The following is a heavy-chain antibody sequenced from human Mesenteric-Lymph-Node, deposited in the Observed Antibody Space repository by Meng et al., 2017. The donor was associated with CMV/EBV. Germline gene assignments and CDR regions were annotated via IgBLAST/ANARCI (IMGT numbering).Heavy chain of an antibody. D-gene: IGHD2-2*02. V-gene: IGHV3-23*03. CDR1: GFIFNNYG. J-gene: IGHJ4*02. CDR3: AKGKYQLLYSFDS. CDR2: ISGSGSNT. Sequence: GGSLRLSCAASGFIFNNYGMSWVRQAPGKGLEWVSVISGSGSNTYYADSVKGRFTVSRDNSKNTVYLQMNSLRAEDTAVYYCAKGKYQLLYSFDSWGQGTRVTVSS.